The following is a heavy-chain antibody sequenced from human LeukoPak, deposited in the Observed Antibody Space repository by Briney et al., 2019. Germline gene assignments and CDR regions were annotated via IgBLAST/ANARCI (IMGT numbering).Heavy chain of an antibody. CDR2: ISDTGNT. D-gene: IGHD2-8*01. CDR1: GFTLSSYA. V-gene: IGHV3-23*01. Sequence: GGSLRLSCAASGFTLSSYAMSWVRQAPGKGLEWVSAISDTGNTYHADSVKGRFTISRDSSKNILYLQMNSLRAEDTAVYYCAKDRCSNGIGCYYYYMDVWGKGTTVTISS. J-gene: IGHJ6*03. CDR3: AKDRCSNGIGCYYYYMDV.